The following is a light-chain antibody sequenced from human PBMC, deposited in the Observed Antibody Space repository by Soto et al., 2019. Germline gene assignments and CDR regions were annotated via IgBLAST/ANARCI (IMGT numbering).Light chain of an antibody. J-gene: IGLJ2*01. CDR2: EVS. CDR1: SSDVGGYNY. Sequence: QSALTQPASVSGSPGQSITISCTGTSSDVGGYNYVSWYQQHPGKAPKLMIYEVSNRPSGVSNRFSGSKSGNTASLTISGIQAEDEADYYCSSYTSSSSTLVVFGGGTKLTVL. V-gene: IGLV2-14*01. CDR3: SSYTSSSSTLVV.